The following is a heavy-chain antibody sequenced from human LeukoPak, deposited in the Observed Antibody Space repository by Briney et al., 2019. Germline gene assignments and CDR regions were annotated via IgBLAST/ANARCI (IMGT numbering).Heavy chain of an antibody. CDR1: GFTFSTYA. CDR3: TSHTGTGDAFRPFHI. CDR2: INSRSSTI. J-gene: IGHJ3*02. D-gene: IGHD2-21*02. V-gene: IGHV3-48*04. Sequence: GGSLRLSCAASGFTFSTYAMSWVRQAPGKGLEWVSFINSRSSTIYYADSVKGRFTISRDNAKNSLYLQMNSLRAEDTAVYYCTSHTGTGDAFRPFHIWGQGTMVTVSS.